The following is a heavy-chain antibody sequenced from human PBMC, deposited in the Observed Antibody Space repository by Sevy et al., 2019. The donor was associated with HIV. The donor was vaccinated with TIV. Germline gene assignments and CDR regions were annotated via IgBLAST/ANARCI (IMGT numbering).Heavy chain of an antibody. Sequence: GSLRLSCAASGFTFSSYWMHWVRQAPGKGLVWVSRINSDGSSTSYADSVKGRFTISRDNAKNTLYLQMNSLRAEDTAVYYCARDRGSSWYQASGMDVWGQGTTVTVSS. CDR3: ARDRGSSWYQASGMDV. V-gene: IGHV3-74*01. J-gene: IGHJ6*02. CDR1: GFTFSSYW. CDR2: INSDGSST. D-gene: IGHD6-13*01.